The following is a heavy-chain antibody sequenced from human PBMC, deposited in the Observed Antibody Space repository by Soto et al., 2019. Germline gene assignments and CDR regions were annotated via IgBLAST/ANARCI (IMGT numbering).Heavy chain of an antibody. CDR1: GFTFSNAW. Sequence: PGGSLRLSCAASGFTFSNAWMSWVRQAPGKGLEWVGRIKSKTDGGTTDYAAPVKGRFTISRDDSKNTLYLQMNSLKTEDTAVYYCTTGLEIQLWYWGPDYWGQGTLVTVSS. CDR2: IKSKTDGGTT. CDR3: TTGLEIQLWYWGPDY. J-gene: IGHJ4*02. V-gene: IGHV3-15*01. D-gene: IGHD5-18*01.